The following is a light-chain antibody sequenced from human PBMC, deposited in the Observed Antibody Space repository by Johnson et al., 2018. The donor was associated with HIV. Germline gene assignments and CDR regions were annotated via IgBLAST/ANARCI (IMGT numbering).Light chain of an antibody. J-gene: IGLJ1*01. CDR1: SSNIGSNT. V-gene: IGLV1-51*02. CDR3: GTWDSSLGAHYV. CDR2: ENY. Sequence: QSVLTQPPSASGTPGQRVTISCSGSSSNIGSNTVNWYQHLPGTAPNLLIYENYKRPSGIPDRFSGSKSGTSATLGITGLQTGDEADYYCGTWDSSLGAHYVFGSGTEVTVL.